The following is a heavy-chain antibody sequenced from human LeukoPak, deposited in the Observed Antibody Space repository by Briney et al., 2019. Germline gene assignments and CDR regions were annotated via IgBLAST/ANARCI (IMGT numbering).Heavy chain of an antibody. J-gene: IGHJ4*02. D-gene: IGHD2-21*02. CDR2: ISYDGSNK. Sequence: GRSLRLPCAASGFTFSSYGMHWVRQAPGKGLEWVAVISYDGSNKYYADSVKGRFTISRDNSKNTLYLQMNSLRAEDTAVYYCAKDRDGYYQYWGQGTLVTVSS. V-gene: IGHV3-30*18. CDR3: AKDRDGYYQY. CDR1: GFTFSSYG.